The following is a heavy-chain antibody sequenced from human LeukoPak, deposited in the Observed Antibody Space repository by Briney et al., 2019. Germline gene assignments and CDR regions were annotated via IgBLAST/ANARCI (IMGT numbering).Heavy chain of an antibody. J-gene: IGHJ4*02. V-gene: IGHV3-30*04. CDR3: ARDTDYGGEVELDY. CDR1: GFTFSNYA. D-gene: IGHD4-23*01. Sequence: GGSLRLSCAASGFTFSNYAMHWVRQAPGKGLEWVAVISYDGSIKYYADSVKGRFTISRDNSKNTLYLQMDGLRAEDTAVYYCARDTDYGGEVELDYWGQGTLVTVSS. CDR2: ISYDGSIK.